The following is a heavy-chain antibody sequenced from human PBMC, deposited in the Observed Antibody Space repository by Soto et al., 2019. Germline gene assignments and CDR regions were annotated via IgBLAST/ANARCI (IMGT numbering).Heavy chain of an antibody. V-gene: IGHV3-30-3*01. J-gene: IGHJ6*02. Sequence: ESGGGVVQPGRSLRLSCAASGFTFSSYAMHWVRQAPGKGLEWVAVISYDGSNKYYADSVKGRFTISRDNSKNTLYLQMNSLRAEDTAVYYCARVPHSGPTSSGSYSRYYYYYGMDVWGQGTTVTVSS. CDR2: ISYDGSNK. CDR1: GFTFSSYA. CDR3: ARVPHSGPTSSGSYSRYYYYYGMDV. D-gene: IGHD1-26*01.